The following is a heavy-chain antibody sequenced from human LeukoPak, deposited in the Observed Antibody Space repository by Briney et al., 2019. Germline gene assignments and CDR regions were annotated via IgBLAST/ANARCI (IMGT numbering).Heavy chain of an antibody. J-gene: IGHJ6*02. D-gene: IGHD1-20*01. CDR1: GGSISSSSYY. Sequence: SETLSLTCTVSGGSISSSSYYWGWIRQPPGKGLEWIGSIYYSGSTYYKPSLKSRVTISVDTSKNQFSLKLSSVTAADTAVYYCARRAYNWNDFLGYYYYGMDVWGQGTTVTVSS. V-gene: IGHV4-39*01. CDR3: ARRAYNWNDFLGYYYYGMDV. CDR2: IYYSGST.